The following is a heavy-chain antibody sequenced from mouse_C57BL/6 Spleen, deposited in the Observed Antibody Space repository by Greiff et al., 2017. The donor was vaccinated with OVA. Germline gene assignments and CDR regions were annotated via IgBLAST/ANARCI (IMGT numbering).Heavy chain of an antibody. J-gene: IGHJ2*01. Sequence: EVQLQESGPELVKPGASVKISCKASGYSFTGYYMNWVKQSPEKSLEWIGEINPSTGGTTYNQKFKAKATLTVDKSSSTAYMQLKSLTSEDSAVYYCARSRDYSTPKDDWGQGTTLTVSS. CDR2: INPSTGGT. D-gene: IGHD2-5*01. V-gene: IGHV1-42*01. CDR1: GYSFTGYY. CDR3: ARSRDYSTPKDD.